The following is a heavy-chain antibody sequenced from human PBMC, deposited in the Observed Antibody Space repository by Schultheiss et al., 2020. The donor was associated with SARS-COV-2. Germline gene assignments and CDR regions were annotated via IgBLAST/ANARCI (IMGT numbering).Heavy chain of an antibody. CDR3: ARDLSLGPANYYFDY. CDR2: IYSGGST. Sequence: GGSLRLSCAASGFSFSDYYMSWIRQGPGKGLEWVSIIYSGGSTYYADSVKGRFTISRDNSKNTLYLQMNSLRAEDTAVYYCARDLSLGPANYYFDYWGQGTLVTVSS. J-gene: IGHJ4*02. D-gene: IGHD2-15*01. V-gene: IGHV3-53*01. CDR1: GFSFSDYY.